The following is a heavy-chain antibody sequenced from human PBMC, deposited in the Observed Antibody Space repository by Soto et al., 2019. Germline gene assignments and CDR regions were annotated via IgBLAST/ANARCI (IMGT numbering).Heavy chain of an antibody. CDR3: AMEYCSSTSCYRDY. CDR1: GGTFSSYT. V-gene: IGHV1-69*02. CDR2: IIPILGMA. J-gene: IGHJ4*02. Sequence: QVQLVQSGAEVKKPGSSVKVSCKASGGTFSSYTISWVRQAPGQGLEWMGRIIPILGMANYAQKFQGRVTISADKSTGAAYMELSSLRSEDTAVYYCAMEYCSSTSCYRDYWCQGTLVTVSS. D-gene: IGHD2-2*02.